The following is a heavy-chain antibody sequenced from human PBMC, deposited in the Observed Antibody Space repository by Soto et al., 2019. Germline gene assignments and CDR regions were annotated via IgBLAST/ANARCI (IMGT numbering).Heavy chain of an antibody. V-gene: IGHV3-48*04. Sequence: GGSLRLSCAASGFTFSSYGMHWVRQAPGKGLEWISYISSSGSTIYYADSVKGRFTISRDNAKKSLYLQMDSLTADDTAVYYRARGGASVTTPFDYWGQGTQVTVSS. CDR2: ISSSGSTI. D-gene: IGHD4-17*01. CDR1: GFTFSSYG. CDR3: ARGGASVTTPFDY. J-gene: IGHJ4*02.